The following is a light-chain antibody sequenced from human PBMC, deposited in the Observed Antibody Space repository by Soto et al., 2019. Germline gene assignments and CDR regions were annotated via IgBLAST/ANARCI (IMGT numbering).Light chain of an antibody. CDR1: SSDVGGLHS. CDR3: CSYAGRHVSV. CDR2: DVT. V-gene: IGLV2-11*01. J-gene: IGLJ1*01. Sequence: QSALTQPRSVSGSPGQSVTISCTGPSSDVGGLHSVSWYQQRPGTAPKLMIFDVTKRPSGVPDRFSGSKSDNTASLTISRLHPEDEADYYCCSYAGRHVSVFGTGTKVTVL.